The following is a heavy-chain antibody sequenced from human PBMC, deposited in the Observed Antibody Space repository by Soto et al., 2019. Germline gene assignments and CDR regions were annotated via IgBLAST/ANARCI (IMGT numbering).Heavy chain of an antibody. CDR2: IYYSGST. J-gene: IGHJ5*02. D-gene: IGHD3-9*01. V-gene: IGHV4-59*01. Sequence: SETLSLTCTVSGGSISSYYWSWIRQPPGKGLERIGYIYYSGSTNYNPSLKSRVTISVDTSKNQFSLKLSSVTAADTAVYYCARDLFPLGYDILTGFLPWGQGTLVTVSS. CDR1: GGSISSYY. CDR3: ARDLFPLGYDILTGFLP.